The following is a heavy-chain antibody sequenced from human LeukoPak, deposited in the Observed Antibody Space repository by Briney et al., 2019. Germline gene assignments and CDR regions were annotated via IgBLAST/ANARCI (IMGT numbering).Heavy chain of an antibody. CDR3: AENFYDSSGYYPFDY. V-gene: IGHV1-8*03. CDR2: MNPNSGNT. CDR1: GYTFTSYD. J-gene: IGHJ4*02. D-gene: IGHD3-22*01. Sequence: ASVKVSCKASGYTFTSYDINWVRQATGQGLEWMGWMNPNSGNTGYAQKFQGRVTITRNNSISTAYMELSSLRAEDTALYYCAENFYDSSGYYPFDYWGQGTLVTVSS.